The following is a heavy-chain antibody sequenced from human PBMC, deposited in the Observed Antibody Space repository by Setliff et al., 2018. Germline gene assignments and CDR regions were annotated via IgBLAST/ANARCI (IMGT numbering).Heavy chain of an antibody. D-gene: IGHD2-2*01. CDR3: ARVICSSTSCPGYYGMDV. J-gene: IGHJ6*02. V-gene: IGHV4-34*01. CDR2: INHIGST. Sequence: SETLSLTCAVYGGSFSGYYWSWIRQPPGKGLEWIGEINHIGSTNYNPSLKSRVTISVDTSKNQFSLKLSSVTAADTAVYYCARVICSSTSCPGYYGMDVWGQGTTVTVSS. CDR1: GGSFSGYY.